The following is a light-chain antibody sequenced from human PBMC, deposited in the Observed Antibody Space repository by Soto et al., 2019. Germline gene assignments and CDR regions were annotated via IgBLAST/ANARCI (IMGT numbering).Light chain of an antibody. V-gene: IGKV3-15*01. CDR2: GAS. Sequence: ITKSTFTLSASVGDSVPITCRASQSVSGHLAWYQQKPGQAPRLIISGASTRATGIPARFSGSGSGTEFTLTISSLQSEDFAVYYCQQYNNWPPITFGQGTRLEIK. CDR1: QSVSGH. J-gene: IGKJ5*01. CDR3: QQYNNWPPIT.